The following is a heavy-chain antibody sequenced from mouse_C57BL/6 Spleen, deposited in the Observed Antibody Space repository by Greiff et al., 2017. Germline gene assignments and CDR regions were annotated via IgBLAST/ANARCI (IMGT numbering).Heavy chain of an antibody. V-gene: IGHV1-18*01. D-gene: IGHD3-1*01. J-gene: IGHJ2*01. CDR2: INPNNGGT. CDR3: ARSGLRLDY. CDR1: GYTFTDYN. Sequence: VQLQQSGPELVKPGASVKIPCKASGYTFTDYNMDWVKLSHGKSLEWIGDINPNNGGTIYNQKFKGKATLTVDKSSSTAYMELRSLTSEDTAVYYCARSGLRLDYWGQGTTLTVSS.